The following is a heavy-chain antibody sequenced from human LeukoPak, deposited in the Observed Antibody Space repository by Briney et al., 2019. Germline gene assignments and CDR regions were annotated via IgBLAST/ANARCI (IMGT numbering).Heavy chain of an antibody. D-gene: IGHD6-19*01. V-gene: IGHV3-30-3*01. CDR2: ISYDGSNK. CDR3: ARVRDHPYSSGLSPYYYYGMDV. CDR1: GFTFSSYA. Sequence: GGSLRLSCAASGFTFSSYAMHWVRQAPGKGLEWVAVISYDGSNKYYADSVKGRFTISRDNSKNPLYLQMNSLRAEDTAVYYCARVRDHPYSSGLSPYYYYGMDVWGQGTTVTVSS. J-gene: IGHJ6*02.